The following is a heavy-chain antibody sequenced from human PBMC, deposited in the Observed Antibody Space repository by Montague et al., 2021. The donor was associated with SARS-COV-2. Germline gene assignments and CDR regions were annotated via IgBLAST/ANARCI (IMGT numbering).Heavy chain of an antibody. J-gene: IGHJ2*01. V-gene: IGHV4-34*01. CDR1: GGSLSGHY. Sequence: SETLSLTCGVSGGSLSGHYWSWIRQPPGKGLEWIGEISHRGSTKYNQSLKSRVSISIDTSKNHLALKVRSVTAADTAVYYCAREEDWGSYWYSDLWGRGSPVPVSS. D-gene: IGHD3/OR15-3a*01. CDR3: AREEDWGSYWYSDL. CDR2: ISHRGST.